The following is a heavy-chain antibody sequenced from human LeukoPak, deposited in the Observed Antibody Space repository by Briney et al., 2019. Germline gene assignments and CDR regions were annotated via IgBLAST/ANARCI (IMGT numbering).Heavy chain of an antibody. CDR3: ARHLKYSSGWFPDV. CDR1: GFTFGSYA. D-gene: IGHD6-19*01. J-gene: IGHJ4*02. V-gene: IGHV3-23*01. Sequence: PGGSLRLSCAASGFTFGSYALNWVRQAPGKGLAWVSAISDSGVGTYYADSVKGRFTISRDNSKNTLYLQMNSLRVEGTAVYYCARHLKYSSGWFPDVWGQGTLVTFSS. CDR2: ISDSGVGT.